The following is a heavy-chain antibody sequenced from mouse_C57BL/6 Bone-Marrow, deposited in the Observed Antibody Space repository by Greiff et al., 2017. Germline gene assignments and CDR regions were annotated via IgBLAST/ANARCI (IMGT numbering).Heavy chain of an antibody. CDR1: GFNIKNTY. D-gene: IGHD1-1*01. Sequence: EVQLQQSVAELVRPGASVKLSCTASGFNIKNTYMNWVKQRPEQGLEWIGRIDPANGSTKYDPKFQGKATLTADTSSITAYLQLSSLSSEDTAIYYCVRDYYGSSPFAYWGQGALVTVSA. V-gene: IGHV14-3*01. CDR3: VRDYYGSSPFAY. CDR2: IDPANGST. J-gene: IGHJ3*01.